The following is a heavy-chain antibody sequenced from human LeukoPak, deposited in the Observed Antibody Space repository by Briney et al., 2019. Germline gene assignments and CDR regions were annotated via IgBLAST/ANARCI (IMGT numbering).Heavy chain of an antibody. Sequence: ASVKVSCKASKYTFTGYFMHWVRQAPGQGLEWMGWINPNSGGTNYAQKFQGRVTMTRDTSITTAYMELSRLRSDDTAVYYCARDGNSGYDLAVWGQGTTVTVSS. J-gene: IGHJ6*02. CDR2: INPNSGGT. CDR1: KYTFTGYF. V-gene: IGHV1-2*02. CDR3: ARDGNSGYDLAV. D-gene: IGHD5-12*01.